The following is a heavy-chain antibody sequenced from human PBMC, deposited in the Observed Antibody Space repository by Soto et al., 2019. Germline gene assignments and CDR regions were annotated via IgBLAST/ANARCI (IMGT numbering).Heavy chain of an antibody. CDR1: GYTFTSYG. CDR3: ARIMKSIAARPDYYYYGMDA. V-gene: IGHV1-18*01. D-gene: IGHD6-6*01. J-gene: IGHJ6*02. CDR2: ISAYNGNT. Sequence: ASVKVSCKASGYTFTSYGISWVRQAPGQGLEWMGWISAYNGNTNYAQKLQGRVTMTTDTSTSTAYMELRSLRSDDTAVYYCARIMKSIAARPDYYYYGMDAWGQGTTVTVSS.